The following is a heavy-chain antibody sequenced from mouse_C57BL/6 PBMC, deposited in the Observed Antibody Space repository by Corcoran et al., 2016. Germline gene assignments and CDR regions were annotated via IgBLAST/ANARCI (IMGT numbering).Heavy chain of an antibody. J-gene: IGHJ4*01. CDR1: GYTFTDYY. Sequence: EVQLQQSGPELVKPGASVKISCKASGYTFTDYYMNWVKQSHGKSLEWIGDINPNNGGTSYNQKFKGKATLTVDKSSSTAYMELRSLTSEDSAVYYCARWGCNPCDYAMDYWGQGTSVTVSS. V-gene: IGHV1-26*01. D-gene: IGHD2-1*01. CDR2: INPNNGGT. CDR3: ARWGCNPCDYAMDY.